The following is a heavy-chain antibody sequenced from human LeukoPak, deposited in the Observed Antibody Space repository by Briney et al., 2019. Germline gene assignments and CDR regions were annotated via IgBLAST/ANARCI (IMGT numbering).Heavy chain of an antibody. D-gene: IGHD3-22*01. Sequence: GGSLRLSCAASGFIFSNYNMNWVRQAPGKGLEWVSSISSSSSYIDYADSVKGRFTISRDSAKNSLFLQINSLRAEDTGVYYCARDLLYYYDSSGYYLDYWGQGTLVTVSS. CDR1: GFIFSNYN. J-gene: IGHJ4*02. CDR3: ARDLLYYYDSSGYYLDY. CDR2: ISSSSSYI. V-gene: IGHV3-21*01.